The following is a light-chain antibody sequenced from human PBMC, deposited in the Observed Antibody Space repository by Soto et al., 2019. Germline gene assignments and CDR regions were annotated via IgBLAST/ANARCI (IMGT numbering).Light chain of an antibody. CDR2: KAS. CDR3: QQYRFYWS. V-gene: IGKV1-5*03. Sequence: DIQMTQSPSTLSASVEARVPVLSRAGQRFSSSLAWYQQKPGQAPKPLIYKASTLESGVPSRFSGSGSGTEFTLTISSLQPEDFATYYCQQYRFYWSFGQGTKVEVK. J-gene: IGKJ1*01. CDR1: QRFSSS.